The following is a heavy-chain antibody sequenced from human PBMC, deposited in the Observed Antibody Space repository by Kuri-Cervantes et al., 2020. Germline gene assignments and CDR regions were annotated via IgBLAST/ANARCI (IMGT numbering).Heavy chain of an antibody. V-gene: IGHV1-18*01. D-gene: IGHD3-10*01. CDR1: GYTFTSYG. CDR2: ISAYNGNT. Sequence: ASVKVSCKASGYTFTSYGISWVRQAPGQGPEWMGWISAYNGNTNYAQKLQGRVTMTTDTSTSTAYMELRSLRSDDTAVYYCAREMGGLLWFGELLPMGYYYYYGMDVWGQGTTVTVSS. CDR3: AREMGGLLWFGELLPMGYYYYYGMDV. J-gene: IGHJ6*02.